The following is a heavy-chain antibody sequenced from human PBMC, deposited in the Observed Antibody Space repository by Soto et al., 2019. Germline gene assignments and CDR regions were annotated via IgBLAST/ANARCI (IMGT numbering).Heavy chain of an antibody. J-gene: IGHJ6*02. CDR2: INPKTAAT. V-gene: IGHV1-2*02. CDR3: ARIKWGLDYYSGMDV. D-gene: IGHD1-26*01. Sequence: QVQLVKSGAEVKKSGASVMVSCKASGYTFSDYFIQWLRQAPGQGLEWVGWINPKTAATNYAKKFQDRVTLTSDTSFSTAYLELTRLRPDDTAVYYCARIKWGLDYYSGMDVWGQGTAVTVSS. CDR1: GYTFSDYF.